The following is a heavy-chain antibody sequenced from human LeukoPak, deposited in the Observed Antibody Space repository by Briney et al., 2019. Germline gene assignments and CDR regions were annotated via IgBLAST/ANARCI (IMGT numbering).Heavy chain of an antibody. CDR2: ISWNSGVT. Sequence: PGRSLRLSCAASGFTFDEYAMHWVRQAPGKGLEWVSGISWNSGVTGYADSVKGRFNISRDNAKNSLFLQMNSLRDEDTAFYYCARGDGPTVTADYFQNWGQGTLVTVS. V-gene: IGHV3-9*01. J-gene: IGHJ1*01. CDR1: GFTFDEYA. CDR3: ARGDGPTVTADYFQN. D-gene: IGHD4-17*01.